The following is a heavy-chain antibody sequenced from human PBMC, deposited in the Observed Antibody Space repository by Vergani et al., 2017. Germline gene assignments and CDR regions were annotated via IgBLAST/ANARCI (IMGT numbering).Heavy chain of an antibody. J-gene: IGHJ4*02. CDR2: ISSKNFGGTT. Sequence: EVQLVESGGGLVQPGRSLRLSCTGSGFAFRDYAMSWFRQAPGKGLEWISFISSKNFGGTTEYAASVRGRFSISRDDSKGIAYLQMSSLKKEDTAVYRCAVEIYDYGGSRDFDYWGQGTLVVVSS. V-gene: IGHV3-49*03. CDR1: GFAFRDYA. D-gene: IGHD4-23*01. CDR3: AVEIYDYGGSRDFDY.